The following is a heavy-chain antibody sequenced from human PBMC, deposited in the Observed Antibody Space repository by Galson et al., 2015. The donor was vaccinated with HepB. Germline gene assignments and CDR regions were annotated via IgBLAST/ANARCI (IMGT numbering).Heavy chain of an antibody. CDR1: GFTFSFYS. Sequence: SLRLSCAASGFTFSFYSMSWVRQAPGKGLEWVSYIRGGSTTIYYADSVKGRFIISRDNAKNSLYLQMNSLRAEDTAVYYCARAGGNLSMFSAWGQGTPVTVSS. CDR2: IRGGSTTI. D-gene: IGHD3-10*02. J-gene: IGHJ5*02. CDR3: ARAGGNLSMFSA. V-gene: IGHV3-48*01.